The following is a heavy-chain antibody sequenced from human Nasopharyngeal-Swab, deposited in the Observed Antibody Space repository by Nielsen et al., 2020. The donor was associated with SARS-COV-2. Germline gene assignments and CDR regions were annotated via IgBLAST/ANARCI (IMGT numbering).Heavy chain of an antibody. CDR1: GYTFTGYY. J-gene: IGHJ5*02. V-gene: IGHV1-2*06. CDR2: INSRGGGT. CDR3: ATTNYDDYDAP. D-gene: IGHD4-17*01. Sequence: ASVKVSCKVSGYTFTGYYIHWLRQAPGQGLEWMGRINSRGGGTYYTQKFQGRVTMTRDTSISTAYIQLSGLRSDDTALYFCATTNYDDYDAPWGQGTLVTVSS.